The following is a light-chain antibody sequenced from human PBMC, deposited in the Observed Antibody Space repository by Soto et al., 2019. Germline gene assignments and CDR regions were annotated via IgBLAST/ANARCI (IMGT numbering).Light chain of an antibody. CDR3: KQYGSSGT. V-gene: IGKV3-20*01. CDR2: GAS. CDR1: QSVSNNY. Sequence: EIVLTQSPGTLSLSPGEIATLSCRASQSVSNNYLAWYQQKPGQAPRLLIYGASNRATGIPDRFSGSGSGTDFTLTISRLEPEDFAVYYCKQYGSSGTCGQGTKGDIK. J-gene: IGKJ1*01.